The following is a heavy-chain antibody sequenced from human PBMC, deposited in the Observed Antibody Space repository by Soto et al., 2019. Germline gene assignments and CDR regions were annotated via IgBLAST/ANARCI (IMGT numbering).Heavy chain of an antibody. V-gene: IGHV4-4*07. CDR1: GGSISSYY. CDR2: IYTSGST. CDR3: ARVGSSALAFDY. D-gene: IGHD6-6*01. J-gene: IGHJ4*02. Sequence: SETLSLTCTVSGGSISSYYWSWIRQPAGKGLEWIGRIYTSGSTNYNPSLKSRVTMSVDTSKNQFSLKLSSVTAADTVVYYCARVGSSALAFDYWGQGTLVTVSS.